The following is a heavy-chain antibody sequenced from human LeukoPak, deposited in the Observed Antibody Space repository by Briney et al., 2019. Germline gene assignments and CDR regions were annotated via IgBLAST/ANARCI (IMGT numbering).Heavy chain of an antibody. D-gene: IGHD3-22*01. J-gene: IGHJ6*03. CDR1: GFTFSSYE. CDR3: AREGIYYYDSSGYRYYYYYYMDV. Sequence: GGSLRLSCAASGFTFSSYEMNWVRQAPGKGLEWVSYISSSGSTIYYADSVKGRFTISRDNSKNTLYLQMNSLRAEDTAVYYCAREGIYYYDSSGYRYYYYYYMDVWGKGTTVTVSS. CDR2: ISSSGSTI. V-gene: IGHV3-48*03.